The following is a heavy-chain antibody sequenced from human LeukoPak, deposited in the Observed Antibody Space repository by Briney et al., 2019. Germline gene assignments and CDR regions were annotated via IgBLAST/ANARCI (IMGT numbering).Heavy chain of an antibody. D-gene: IGHD3-3*01. CDR1: GITFSSYS. Sequence: GGSLRLSCAASGITFSSYSMHWVRQAPGKGLEWVSYISGSGSTIYYADSVKGRFTIARDNAKNSLYLQMNSLRDEDTAVYYCFCYYYGMDVWGQGTTVTVSS. CDR3: FCYYYGMDV. V-gene: IGHV3-48*02. J-gene: IGHJ6*02. CDR2: ISGSGSTI.